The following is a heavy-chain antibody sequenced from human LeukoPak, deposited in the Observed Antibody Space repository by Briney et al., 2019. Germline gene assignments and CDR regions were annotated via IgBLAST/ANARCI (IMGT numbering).Heavy chain of an antibody. CDR1: GGSISSGGYY. V-gene: IGHV4-31*03. D-gene: IGHD3-22*01. CDR3: ARDDGDGYYFSHNSY. CDR2: IYYSGST. Sequence: SETLSLTCTVSGGSISSGGYYWSWIRQHPGKGLEWIGYIYYSGSTYYNPSLKSRVTISVDTSKNQFSLKLSSVTAADTAVYYCARDDGDGYYFSHNSYWGQGTLVTVSS. J-gene: IGHJ4*02.